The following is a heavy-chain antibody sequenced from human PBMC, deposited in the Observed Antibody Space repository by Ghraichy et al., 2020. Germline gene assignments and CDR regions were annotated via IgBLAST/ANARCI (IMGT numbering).Heavy chain of an antibody. Sequence: LSLTCAVSGDSIISNNWWSWVRQPPGKGPEWVSLISGRGGGTYYADSVKGRFTISRDNSKNTLYLQMNSLRAEDTAVYYCAKLRGYSDYDYWWFDPWGQGTLVTISS. CDR3: AKLRGYSDYDYWWFDP. V-gene: IGHV3-23*01. J-gene: IGHJ5*02. D-gene: IGHD5-12*01. CDR1: GDSIISNNW. CDR2: ISGRGGGT.